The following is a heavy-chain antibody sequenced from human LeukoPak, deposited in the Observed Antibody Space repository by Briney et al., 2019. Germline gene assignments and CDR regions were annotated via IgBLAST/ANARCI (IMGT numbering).Heavy chain of an antibody. Sequence: GGSLRLSCAASGFTFSSYSMNWVRQAPGKGLEWVSSISSSSSYIYYADSVKGRFTISRDNAKNSLYLQMNSLRAGDTAVYYCARDLIGGYDFYYYMGVWGKGTTVTVSS. D-gene: IGHD5-12*01. CDR1: GFTFSSYS. CDR2: ISSSSSYI. CDR3: ARDLIGGYDFYYYMGV. V-gene: IGHV3-21*01. J-gene: IGHJ6*03.